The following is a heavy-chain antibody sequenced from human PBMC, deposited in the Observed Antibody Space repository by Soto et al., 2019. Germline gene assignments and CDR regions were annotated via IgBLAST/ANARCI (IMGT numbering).Heavy chain of an antibody. V-gene: IGHV1-18*01. CDR3: ARGYSGRYFDY. J-gene: IGHJ4*01. CDR1: GYTFTSYG. CDR2: ISGYKGNT. Sequence: QVQLVQSGAEVKKPGASVKVSCKASGYTFTSYGISWVRQAPGPGLEWMGWISGYKGNTNYAQKLQGRITITTDTSASTAYKELRSLGSDDTAVYYCARGYSGRYFDYWGQGTLVTVSS. D-gene: IGHD1-26*01.